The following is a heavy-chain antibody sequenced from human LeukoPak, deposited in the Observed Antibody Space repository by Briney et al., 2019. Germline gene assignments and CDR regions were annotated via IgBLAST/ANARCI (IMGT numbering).Heavy chain of an antibody. D-gene: IGHD2-2*02. CDR1: GGSFSGYY. Sequence: SETLSLTCAVYGGSFSGYYWSWIRQPPGKGLEWIGEINHSGSTNYNPSLKSRVTISVDTSKNQLSLKLSSVTAADTAVYYCASGLREIVVGPAAIPSYYSYYMDVWGKGTTVTVSS. J-gene: IGHJ6*03. V-gene: IGHV4-34*01. CDR2: INHSGST. CDR3: ASGLREIVVGPAAIPSYYSYYMDV.